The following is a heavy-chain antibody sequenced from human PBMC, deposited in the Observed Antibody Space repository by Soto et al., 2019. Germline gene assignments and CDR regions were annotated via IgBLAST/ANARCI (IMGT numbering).Heavy chain of an antibody. J-gene: IGHJ4*02. D-gene: IGHD3-9*01. CDR3: ASDWLLDY. Sequence: GGSLRLSCAASGFTFDDYAMHWVRQAPGKGLEWVSGISWNSGSIGYADSVKGRFTISRDNAKNSLYLQMNSLRAEDTALYYCASDWLLDYWGQGTLVTVSS. CDR2: ISWNSGSI. CDR1: GFTFDDYA. V-gene: IGHV3-9*01.